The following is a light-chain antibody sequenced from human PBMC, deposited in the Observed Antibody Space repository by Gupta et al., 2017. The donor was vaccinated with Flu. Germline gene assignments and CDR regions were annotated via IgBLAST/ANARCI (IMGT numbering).Light chain of an antibody. CDR1: QSVGSK. Sequence: TATLSCRASQSVGSKLAWYQQRPGQAPRLLIYDSFKRPTGIPARFIGRGSGTEFTLTISGLQSEDVAVYYCQQYKDWPPEYTFGQGTRLDIK. V-gene: IGKV3-15*01. CDR2: DSF. J-gene: IGKJ2*01. CDR3: QQYKDWPPEYT.